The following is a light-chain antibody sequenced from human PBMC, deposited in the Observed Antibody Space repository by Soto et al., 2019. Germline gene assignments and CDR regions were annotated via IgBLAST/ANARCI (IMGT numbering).Light chain of an antibody. V-gene: IGLV2-11*01. J-gene: IGLJ3*02. CDR2: DVS. CDR3: CSFAGSYSWV. Sequence: QSALTQPRSVSGSPGQSVTISCTGTSSDVGAYNYVSWYQHHPGKAPKVMIYDVSERPSGVPDRFSGSKSDNKASLTISGLQAEDEAYYYCCSFAGSYSWVFGGGTKVTVL. CDR1: SSDVGAYNY.